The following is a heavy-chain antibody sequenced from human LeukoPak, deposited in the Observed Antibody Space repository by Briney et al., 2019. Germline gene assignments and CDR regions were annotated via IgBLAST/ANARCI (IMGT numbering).Heavy chain of an antibody. Sequence: GGSLRLSCAASGFTFSTYWMSWVRQAPGKGLEWVASIKQDGSEKYYVDSVKGRFSISRDNSKNSLYLQMNSLRSEDTALYYCAKDHGGGPRDSYYYGMDVWGQGTTVTVSS. CDR3: AKDHGGGPRDSYYYGMDV. CDR2: IKQDGSEK. V-gene: IGHV3-7*05. J-gene: IGHJ6*02. CDR1: GFTFSTYW. D-gene: IGHD2-15*01.